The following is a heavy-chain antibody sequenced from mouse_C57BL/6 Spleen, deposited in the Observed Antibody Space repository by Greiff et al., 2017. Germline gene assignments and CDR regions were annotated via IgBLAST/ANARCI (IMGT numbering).Heavy chain of an antibody. Sequence: DVKLVESGPGLVKPSQSLSLTCSVTGYSITSGYYWYWIRQFPGNKLEWMGYISYDGSNNYNPSLKNRISITRDTSKNQFFLKLKSVTTEDTATYDGAREGGYDRYEDYAMDYWGQGTSVTVSS. CDR3: AREGGYDRYEDYAMDY. V-gene: IGHV3-6*01. CDR1: GYSITSGYY. D-gene: IGHD2-14*01. CDR2: ISYDGSN. J-gene: IGHJ4*01.